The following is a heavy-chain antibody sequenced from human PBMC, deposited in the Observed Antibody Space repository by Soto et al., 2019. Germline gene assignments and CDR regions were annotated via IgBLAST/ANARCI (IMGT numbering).Heavy chain of an antibody. Sequence: DVQLVESGGGLVQPGRSLRLSCAASGFTFDDYAMHWVRQAPGKGLEWVSGISWDSGSIGYADSVKGRFTISRDNAKKCLYLQMNSRRAEDTALYYCGRDLIAVDGSAVDYWGQGTLVTASS. CDR3: GRDLIAVDGSAVDY. CDR1: GFTFDDYA. D-gene: IGHD6-19*01. CDR2: ISWDSGSI. V-gene: IGHV3-9*01. J-gene: IGHJ4*02.